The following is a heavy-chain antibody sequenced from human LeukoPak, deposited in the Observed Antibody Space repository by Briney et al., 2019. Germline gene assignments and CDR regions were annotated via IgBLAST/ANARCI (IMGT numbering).Heavy chain of an antibody. J-gene: IGHJ4*02. CDR1: GFTFSSYG. Sequence: PGGSLRLSCAASGFTFSSYGMHWVRQVPGKGLEWVGIIWYDGSDKYYAESVKGRFTISRDNSKNTLYLQMNSLRAEDTAVYYCARGESSSPHFDYWGQGTLVTVSS. D-gene: IGHD6-6*01. V-gene: IGHV3-33*08. CDR2: IWYDGSDK. CDR3: ARGESSSPHFDY.